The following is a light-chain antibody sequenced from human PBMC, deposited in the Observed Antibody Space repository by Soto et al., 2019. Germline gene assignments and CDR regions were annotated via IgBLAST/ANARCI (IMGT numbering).Light chain of an antibody. CDR1: SSNIGSNT. J-gene: IGLJ2*01. Sequence: QSVLTQPPSASGTPGQRVTISCSGSSSNIGSNTVNWYQQLPGTAPKLLIYSNNQRPSGVPDRFSGSKSGTSASLAISGLQSEDEADYYCAAWDDSLNGPVFGGGPKLTV. CDR2: SNN. V-gene: IGLV1-44*01. CDR3: AAWDDSLNGPV.